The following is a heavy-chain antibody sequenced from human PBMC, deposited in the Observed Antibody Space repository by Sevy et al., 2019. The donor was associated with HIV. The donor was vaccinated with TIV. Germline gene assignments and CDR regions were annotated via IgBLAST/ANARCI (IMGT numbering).Heavy chain of an antibody. CDR2: IKQDGSEK. D-gene: IGHD3-3*01. V-gene: IGHV3-7*03. J-gene: IGHJ4*02. Sequence: GGSLRLSCAASGFTFSSYWMSWVRQAPGKGLEWLANIKQDGSEKYYVDSVKGRFTISRDNAKNSLYLQMNSLRAEDTAVYNCAREGLLEWLLPYFDYWGQGTLVTVSS. CDR3: AREGLLEWLLPYFDY. CDR1: GFTFSSYW.